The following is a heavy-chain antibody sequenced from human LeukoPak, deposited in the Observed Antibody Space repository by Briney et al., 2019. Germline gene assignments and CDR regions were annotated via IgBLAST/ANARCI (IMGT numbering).Heavy chain of an antibody. J-gene: IGHJ3*02. V-gene: IGHV3-74*01. Sequence: GGSLRLSCAASGFTFSSYWMDWVGQARGKGVVGVSRINSDGSSTNYADSVKGGLTICRENAKKTLYLQMNSLRADDTAVSYCARAVVGHQDTAIVAFDIWGQGTMVTVSS. CDR1: GFTFSSYW. D-gene: IGHD5-18*01. CDR3: ARAVVGHQDTAIVAFDI. CDR2: INSDGSST.